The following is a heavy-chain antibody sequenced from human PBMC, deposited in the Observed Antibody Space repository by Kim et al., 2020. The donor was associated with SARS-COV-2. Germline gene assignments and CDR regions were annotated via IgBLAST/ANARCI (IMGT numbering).Heavy chain of an antibody. V-gene: IGHV4-39*01. D-gene: IGHD3-22*01. J-gene: IGHJ4*02. CDR3: ARQRAFYYYDSSVENY. CDR2: IYYSGST. CDR1: GGSISSSSYY. Sequence: SETLSLTCTVSGGSISSSSYYWGWIRQPPGKGLEWIGSIYYSGSTYYNPSLKSRVTISVDTSKNQFSLKLSSVTAADTAVYYCARQRAFYYYDSSVENYWGQGTLVTVSS.